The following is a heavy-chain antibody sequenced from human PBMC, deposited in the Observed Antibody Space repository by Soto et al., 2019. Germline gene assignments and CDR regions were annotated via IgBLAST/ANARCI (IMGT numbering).Heavy chain of an antibody. Sequence: ASVKVSCKASGYTFTSYGISWVRQAPGQGLEWMGWISAYNGNTNYAQKLQGRVTMTTDTSTSTAYMELRSLRSDDTAVYYCARRGGDIVVVVAALNPYYYYSGMGVWGQGTTVPVS. CDR1: GYTFTSYG. D-gene: IGHD2-15*01. J-gene: IGHJ6*02. CDR2: ISAYNGNT. V-gene: IGHV1-18*04. CDR3: ARRGGDIVVVVAALNPYYYYSGMGV.